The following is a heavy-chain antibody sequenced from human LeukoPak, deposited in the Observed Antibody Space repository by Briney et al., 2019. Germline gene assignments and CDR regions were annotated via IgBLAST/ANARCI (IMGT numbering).Heavy chain of an antibody. J-gene: IGHJ4*02. V-gene: IGHV4-34*01. CDR3: ARGYTVTTFTY. CDR2: INHSGST. D-gene: IGHD4-17*01. Sequence: SETLSLTCAVYGGSFSGYYSSWIRQPPGKGREWIGEINHSGSTNYNTSLKGRVPISVDTSKNQFSLKLSSVTAAYTAVYYCARGYTVTTFTYWGQGTLVTVSS. CDR1: GGSFSGYY.